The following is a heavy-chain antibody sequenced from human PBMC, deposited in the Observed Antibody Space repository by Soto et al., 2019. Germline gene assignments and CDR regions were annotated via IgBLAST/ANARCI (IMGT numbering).Heavy chain of an antibody. Sequence: GGSLRLSCAASGFTFSSYSMNWVRQAPGKGLEWVSSISSSSSYIYYADSVKGRFTISRDNAKNSLYLQMNSLRAVDTAVYYCARGPTYYDFWSGQSSDYYGMDVWGQGTTVTVSS. CDR3: ARGPTYYDFWSGQSSDYYGMDV. CDR1: GFTFSSYS. D-gene: IGHD3-3*01. J-gene: IGHJ6*02. V-gene: IGHV3-21*01. CDR2: ISSSSSYI.